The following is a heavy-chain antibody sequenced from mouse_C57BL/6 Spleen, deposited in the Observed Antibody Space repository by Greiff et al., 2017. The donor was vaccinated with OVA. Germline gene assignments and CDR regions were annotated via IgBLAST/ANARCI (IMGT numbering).Heavy chain of an antibody. CDR1: GYSFTGYY. CDR3: ARSLRRNFDV. V-gene: IGHV1-42*01. Sequence: VQLKESGPELVKPGASVKISCKASGYSFTGYYMNWVKQSPEKSLEWIGEINPSTGGTTYNQKFKAKATLTVDKSSSTAYMQLKSLTSEDSAVYYCARSLRRNFDVWGTGTTVTVSS. J-gene: IGHJ1*03. D-gene: IGHD2-12*01. CDR2: INPSTGGT.